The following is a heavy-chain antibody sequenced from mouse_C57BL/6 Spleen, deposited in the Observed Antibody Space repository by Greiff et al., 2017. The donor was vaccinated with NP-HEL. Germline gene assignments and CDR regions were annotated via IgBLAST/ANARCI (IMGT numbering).Heavy chain of an antibody. CDR1: GYTFTSYW. CDR3: ASYYGSSPFGY. D-gene: IGHD1-1*01. V-gene: IGHV1-64*01. J-gene: IGHJ2*01. Sequence: QVQLQQPGAELVKPGASVKLSCTASGYTFTSYWMHWVKQRPGQGLEWIGMIHPNSGSTNYNEKFKSKATLTVDKSSSTAYMQLSSLTSEDSAVYYCASYYGSSPFGYWGQGTTLTVSS. CDR2: IHPNSGST.